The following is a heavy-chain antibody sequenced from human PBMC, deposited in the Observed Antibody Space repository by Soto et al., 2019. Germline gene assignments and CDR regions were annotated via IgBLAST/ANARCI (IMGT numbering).Heavy chain of an antibody. CDR2: IYYSGST. CDR1: GGSFIGYY. V-gene: IGHV4-34*01. J-gene: IGHJ4*02. D-gene: IGHD3-10*01. Sequence: PSETLSLTCAVYGGSFIGYYWSWIRQPPGKGLEWIGEIYYSGSTNYNPSLKSRVTISVDTSKNQFSLKLSSVTAADTAVYYCAGLGGSGSYYNKVFDYWGQGTLVTVSS. CDR3: AGLGGSGSYYNKVFDY.